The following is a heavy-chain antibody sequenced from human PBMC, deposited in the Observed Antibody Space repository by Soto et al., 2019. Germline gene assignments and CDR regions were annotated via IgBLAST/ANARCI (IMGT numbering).Heavy chain of an antibody. Sequence: PSETLSLTCTVSGGSISSGSYFWGWIRQPPGKGLEWIGSIYYSGSTYYNPSLKSRVSISVDTSKNQFSLNLRSVTAADTAVYYCATPWGGYGYNSFDYWGQGTLVTVSS. CDR1: GGSISSGSYF. CDR2: IYYSGST. V-gene: IGHV4-39*01. CDR3: ATPWGGYGYNSFDY. J-gene: IGHJ4*02. D-gene: IGHD5-18*01.